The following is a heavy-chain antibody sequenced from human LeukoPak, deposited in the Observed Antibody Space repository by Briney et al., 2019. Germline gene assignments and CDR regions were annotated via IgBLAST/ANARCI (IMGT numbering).Heavy chain of an antibody. CDR1: GYRFTGYY. Sequence: ASVKVSCKASGYRFTGYYLHWVRQAPGQGLEWMGMIYPRDGSTSYAQKFQGRVTVTRDTSTSTVHMELSGLRSEDTAVYYCARDQEGFDYWGQGTLVTVSS. J-gene: IGHJ4*02. CDR3: ARDQEGFDY. V-gene: IGHV1-46*01. CDR2: IYPRDGST.